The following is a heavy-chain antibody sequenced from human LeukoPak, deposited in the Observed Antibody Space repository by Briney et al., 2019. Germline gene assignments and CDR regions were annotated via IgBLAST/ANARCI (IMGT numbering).Heavy chain of an antibody. Sequence: HTGGSLRLSCAGSGWMHWVRQAPGKGLVWVSGINDLGTATYYADSVKGRFTISRDNAKNTVSLQMNSLRAEDTAVYYCARELGDGLDPESIAAAGTWVYPFDYWGQGTLVTVSS. CDR3: ARELGDGLDPESIAAAGTWVYPFDY. D-gene: IGHD6-13*01. CDR1: GW. J-gene: IGHJ4*02. V-gene: IGHV3-74*01. CDR2: INDLGTAT.